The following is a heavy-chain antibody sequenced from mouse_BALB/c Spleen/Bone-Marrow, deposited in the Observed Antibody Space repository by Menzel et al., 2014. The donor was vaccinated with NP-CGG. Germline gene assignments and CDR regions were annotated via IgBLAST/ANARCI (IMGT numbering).Heavy chain of an antibody. CDR3: ARDAMDY. Sequence: QVRLQQSGAELVRPGVSVKISCKGSGYTFTDYAMHWVKQSHAKSLEWIGVISTYYGDASYNQKSKGKATMTVDKSSSTAYMELARLTSEDSAIYYCARDAMDYWGQGTSVTVSS. V-gene: IGHV1S137*01. CDR1: GYTFTDYA. J-gene: IGHJ4*01. CDR2: ISTYYGDA.